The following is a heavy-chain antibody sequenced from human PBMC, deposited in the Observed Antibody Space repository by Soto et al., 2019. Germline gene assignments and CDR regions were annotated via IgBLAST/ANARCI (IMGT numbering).Heavy chain of an antibody. CDR1: GGPVATGGTY. V-gene: IGHV4-31*03. CDR3: ARDPYGDDDYFDY. CDR2: IYYTGAA. J-gene: IGHJ4*02. D-gene: IGHD4-17*01. Sequence: PSETLSLTCSVSGGPVATGGTYWSWARLLPGKGLQWVGYIYYTGAAYYNPALQSRVTISLDTSENQFSLKLTSVTAADTAVYFCARDPYGDDDYFDYWGQGTLVTVSS.